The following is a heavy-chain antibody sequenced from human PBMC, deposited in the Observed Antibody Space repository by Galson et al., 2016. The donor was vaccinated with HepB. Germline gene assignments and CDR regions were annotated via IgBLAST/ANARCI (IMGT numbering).Heavy chain of an antibody. D-gene: IGHD3-10*01. CDR1: GGSFSSYY. J-gene: IGHJ5*02. CDR2: IDHSGNT. Sequence: TLSLTCDVYGGSFSSYYWSWIRQPPGKGLEWIGEIDHSGNTFYNPSLKSRITMSIDTSKNQFSLRLSAVTAADMAIYYCARGPPDYLDSGSFYSGWFDPWGRGTLVTVSS. CDR3: ARGPPDYLDSGSFYSGWFDP. V-gene: IGHV4-34*09.